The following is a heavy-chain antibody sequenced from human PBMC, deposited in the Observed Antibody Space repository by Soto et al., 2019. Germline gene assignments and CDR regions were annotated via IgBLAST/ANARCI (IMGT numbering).Heavy chain of an antibody. J-gene: IGHJ6*02. D-gene: IGHD3-16*01. Sequence: EVQLVESGGGLVQPGGSLRLSCAASGFTFSSYWMHWVRQGTGEGLVWVSRIMSDGSGTTYADSVKGRFTISRDNAKNTLYLQRNSLSAEDTAVYHCARSRGSGGVEYNMDVWCQGTTVTVSS. CDR3: ARSRGSGGVEYNMDV. CDR1: GFTFSSYW. CDR2: IMSDGSGT. V-gene: IGHV3-74*01.